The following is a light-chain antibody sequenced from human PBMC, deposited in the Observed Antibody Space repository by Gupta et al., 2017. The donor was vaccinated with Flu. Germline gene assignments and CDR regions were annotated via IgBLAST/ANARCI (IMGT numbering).Light chain of an antibody. Sequence: SSELTQHPAVSVPLGQTVRITCQGDSLRNAYASWYQQKPGQAPVLIIIAKNIRTSGIPDRFSFSSSGNTDSSTITGAQAEDEADDDYYSRANTGNHHSVFGGGTKLTVL. CDR2: AKN. J-gene: IGLJ2*01. V-gene: IGLV3-19*01. CDR1: SLRNAY. CDR3: YSRANTGNHHSV.